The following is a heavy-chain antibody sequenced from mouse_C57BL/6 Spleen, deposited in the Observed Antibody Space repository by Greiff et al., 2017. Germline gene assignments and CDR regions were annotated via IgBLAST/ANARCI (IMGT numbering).Heavy chain of an antibody. D-gene: IGHD1-1*02. J-gene: IGHJ2*01. Sequence: QVQLQQPGAELVRPGTSVKLSCKASGYTFTSYWMHWVKQRPGQGLEWIGVIDPSDSYTNYNQKFKGKATLTVDTSSSTAYMQLSSLTSEDSAVYYCARTDYPGYFDYWGQGTTLTVSS. CDR3: ARTDYPGYFDY. CDR2: IDPSDSYT. V-gene: IGHV1-59*01. CDR1: GYTFTSYW.